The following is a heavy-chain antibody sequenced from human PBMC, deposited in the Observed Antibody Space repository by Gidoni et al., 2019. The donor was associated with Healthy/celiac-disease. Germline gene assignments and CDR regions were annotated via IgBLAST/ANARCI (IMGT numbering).Heavy chain of an antibody. Sequence: EVQLVESGGGLVQPGGSLRLSCAASGFTFSSYWLSWVRQAPGKGLEWVANIKQDGSEKYYVDSVKGRFTISRDNAKNSLYLQMNSLRAEDTAVYYCARDRDNYDFWSGYHYWYFDLWGRGTLVTVSS. V-gene: IGHV3-7*01. D-gene: IGHD3-3*01. J-gene: IGHJ2*01. CDR1: GFTFSSYW. CDR2: IKQDGSEK. CDR3: ARDRDNYDFWSGYHYWYFDL.